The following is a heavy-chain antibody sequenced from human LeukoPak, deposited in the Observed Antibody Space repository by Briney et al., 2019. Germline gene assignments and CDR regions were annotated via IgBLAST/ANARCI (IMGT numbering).Heavy chain of an antibody. CDR3: AKDIRPRYFFDC. Sequence: GGSLRLSCAASGFTFDDYAMHWVRQAPGKGLEWVSGISWNSGSIGYADSVKGRFTISRDNSKNTLYLQMNSLRAEDTAIYYCAKDIRPRYFFDCWGQGTLVTVSS. J-gene: IGHJ4*02. V-gene: IGHV3-9*01. CDR1: GFTFDDYA. D-gene: IGHD3-10*01. CDR2: ISWNSGSI.